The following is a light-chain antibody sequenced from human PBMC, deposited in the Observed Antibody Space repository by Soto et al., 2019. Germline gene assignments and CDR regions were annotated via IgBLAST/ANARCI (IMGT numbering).Light chain of an antibody. CDR2: KAS. CDR3: QQYNTYSPWT. V-gene: IGKV1-5*03. J-gene: IGKJ1*01. CDR1: QSISGW. Sequence: IHMTQTPSTLSASVGDRVTISCRSSQSISGWLAWYQQKPGKAPKLLIYKASSLESGVPSRFSGSGSGTEFTLTISTLQPDDFATYYCQQYNTYSPWTFGQGTMVDI.